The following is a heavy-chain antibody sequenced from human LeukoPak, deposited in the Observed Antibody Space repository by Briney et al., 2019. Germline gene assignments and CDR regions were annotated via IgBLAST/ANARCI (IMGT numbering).Heavy chain of an antibody. D-gene: IGHD2-21*01. V-gene: IGHV4-4*07. CDR1: TVSTSSYY. J-gene: IGHJ1*01. CDR2: IHTSGAT. Sequence: SETLSLTCTVSTVSTSSYYWSWIRQPAGKGLEWIGRIHTSGATNYNPSLKSRLTMSVDTSKNQFSLKLTSVTAADTAVYYCATFRPGGYFQNWGQGTLVTVSS. CDR3: ATFRPGGYFQN.